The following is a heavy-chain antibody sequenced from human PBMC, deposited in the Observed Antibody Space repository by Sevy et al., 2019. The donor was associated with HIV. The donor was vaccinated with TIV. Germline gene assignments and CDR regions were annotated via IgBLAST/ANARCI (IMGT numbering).Heavy chain of an antibody. CDR1: GFTVRTNY. V-gene: IGHV3-53*01. CDR2: IFSGGTT. CDR3: ATKRNYYDSSGYCDY. J-gene: IGHJ4*02. D-gene: IGHD3-22*01. Sequence: GGSLRLSCAASGFTVRTNYMSWVRQAPGKGLEWVSGIFSGGTTYYADSVKGRITISRDNSRNTLYLQMNSLTAEDTAVYYCATKRNYYDSSGYCDYWGQGVLVTVSS.